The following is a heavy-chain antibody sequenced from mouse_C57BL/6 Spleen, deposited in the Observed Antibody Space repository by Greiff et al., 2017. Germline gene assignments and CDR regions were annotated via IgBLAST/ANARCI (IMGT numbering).Heavy chain of an antibody. Sequence: QVQLQQSGAELMKPGASVKLSCKATGYTFTGYWIEWVKQRPGHGLEWIGEILPGSGSTNYNEKFKGKATFTADTSSNTAYMQLSSLTTEDSAIYYCSSLLRHDAMDYWGQGTSVTVSS. CDR2: ILPGSGST. D-gene: IGHD2-4*01. J-gene: IGHJ4*01. CDR1: GYTFTGYW. V-gene: IGHV1-9*01. CDR3: SSLLRHDAMDY.